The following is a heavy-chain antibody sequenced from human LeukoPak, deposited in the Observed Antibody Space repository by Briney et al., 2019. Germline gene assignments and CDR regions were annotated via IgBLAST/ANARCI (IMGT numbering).Heavy chain of an antibody. J-gene: IGHJ4*02. V-gene: IGHV3-30*02. D-gene: IGHD3-10*01. CDR1: GFTLSSYG. CDR2: IRYDGSNK. CDR3: AKDGYRTYYYGSGSYYNIDY. Sequence: GGSLRLSCAASGFTLSSYGMHWVRQAPGKGLEWVAFIRYDGSNKYYADSVKGRFTISRDNSKNTLYLQMNSLRAEDTAVYYCAKDGYRTYYYGSGSYYNIDYWGQGTLVTVSS.